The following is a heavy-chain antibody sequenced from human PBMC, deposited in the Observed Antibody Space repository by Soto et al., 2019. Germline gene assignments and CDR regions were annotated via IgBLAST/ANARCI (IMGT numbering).Heavy chain of an antibody. Sequence: ASVKVSCKASGGTFSSYAISWVRQAPGQGLEWMGLINPSDGSTNYAQKFQGRVTMTRDTSTSTVYMELSSLRSEDTAVYYCARASAYSRSYQAFDYWGQGALVTVSS. J-gene: IGHJ4*02. CDR3: ARASAYSRSYQAFDY. V-gene: IGHV1-46*01. D-gene: IGHD1-26*01. CDR1: GGTFSSYA. CDR2: INPSDGST.